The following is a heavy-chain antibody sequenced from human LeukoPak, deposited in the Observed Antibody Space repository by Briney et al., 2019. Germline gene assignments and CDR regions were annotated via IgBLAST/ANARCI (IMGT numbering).Heavy chain of an antibody. Sequence: GRSLRLSCAASGFTFDDYAMHWVRQAPGKGLEWVSGISWNSGSIGYADSVKGRFTISRDNAKNTVYLQMNSLRAEDTAVYYCARGGVGSFDIWGQGTMVTVSS. CDR3: ARGGVGSFDI. D-gene: IGHD2-8*02. J-gene: IGHJ3*02. CDR2: ISWNSGSI. CDR1: GFTFDDYA. V-gene: IGHV3-9*01.